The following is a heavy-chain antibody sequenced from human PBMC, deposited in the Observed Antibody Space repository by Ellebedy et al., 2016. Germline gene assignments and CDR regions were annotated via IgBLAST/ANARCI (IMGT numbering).Heavy chain of an antibody. CDR2: IKEDGSEK. Sequence: GGSLRLXCAASGFTFSSYGMHWVRQAPGKGLEWVANIKEDGSEKHYVDSVKGRFTISRDNAKNSLYLQMNSLRVEDTAVYYCARALIGGKNYWGQGTLVTVSS. J-gene: IGHJ4*02. CDR3: ARALIGGKNY. D-gene: IGHD3-16*01. CDR1: GFTFSSYG. V-gene: IGHV3-7*03.